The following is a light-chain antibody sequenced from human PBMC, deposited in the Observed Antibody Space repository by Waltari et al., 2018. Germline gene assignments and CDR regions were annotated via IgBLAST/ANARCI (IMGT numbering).Light chain of an antibody. CDR1: QNIINF. J-gene: IGKJ1*01. CDR3: HQRRNWPGT. V-gene: IGKV3-11*01. Sequence: EIVLTQSSATLSLSPGDRATLSCRASQNIINFLAWYQQKPGQAPRLLIFDASKRATGIPARFSGSGSGTDFTLIISSLEPEDFAVYYCHQRRNWPGTFGQGTKVEIK. CDR2: DAS.